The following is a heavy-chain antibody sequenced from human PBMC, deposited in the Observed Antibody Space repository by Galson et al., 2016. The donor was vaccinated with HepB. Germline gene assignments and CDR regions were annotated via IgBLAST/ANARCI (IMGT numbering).Heavy chain of an antibody. Sequence: SVKVSCKASGYTFTNYGISWVRQAPGQGLGYMGWISAYNGNTNYAQKLQGRVTMTTDTSTSTVYLEVRSLRSDDTATYYCGRDRILEWTLIGAVLDVWGQGTTVSVSS. CDR1: GYTFTNYG. D-gene: IGHD3-3*01. V-gene: IGHV1-18*01. CDR2: ISAYNGNT. J-gene: IGHJ6*02. CDR3: GRDRILEWTLIGAVLDV.